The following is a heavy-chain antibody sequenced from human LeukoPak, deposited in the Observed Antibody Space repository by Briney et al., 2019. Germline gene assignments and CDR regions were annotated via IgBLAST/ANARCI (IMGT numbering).Heavy chain of an antibody. V-gene: IGHV4-34*01. CDR2: INHSGST. CDR3: AREEGESYGDWFDP. J-gene: IGHJ5*02. Sequence: SETLSLTCAVYGGSFSGYYWSWIRQPPGKGLEWIGEINHSGSTNYNPSLKSRVTISVDTSKNQFSLKLSSVTAAGTAVYYCAREEGESYGDWFDPWGQGTLVTVSS. CDR1: GGSFSGYY. D-gene: IGHD4-17*01.